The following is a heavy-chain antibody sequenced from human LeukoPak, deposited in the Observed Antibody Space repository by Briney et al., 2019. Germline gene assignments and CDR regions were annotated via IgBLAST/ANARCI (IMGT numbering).Heavy chain of an antibody. D-gene: IGHD1-26*01. CDR1: GFTFSTYS. CDR2: ISDDSNYI. Sequence: WGSLRLSCAASGFTFSTYSGNWIRQAPGKGLEWVSSISDDSNYIFYADSVKVRFTIYRDNAKNSLYLQMNSLTAEDSAVYYCASRRGSNRPFDYWGQGTLVTVSS. CDR3: ASRRGSNRPFDY. V-gene: IGHV3-21*01. J-gene: IGHJ4*02.